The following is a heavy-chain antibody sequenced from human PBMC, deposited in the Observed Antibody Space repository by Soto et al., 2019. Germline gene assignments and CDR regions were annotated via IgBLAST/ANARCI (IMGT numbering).Heavy chain of an antibody. CDR2: IYYSGNT. CDR3: ASDPSYGDYSYYGMDV. CDR1: GASINGGGYY. D-gene: IGHD4-17*01. J-gene: IGHJ6*02. Sequence: QVQLQESGPGLVKPSETLSLTCTVSGASINGGGYYWSWIRQHPGKGLEWNGSIYYSGNTYYSPSLKIRVNHFSLTLTSVTAADTAVDYCASDPSYGDYSYYGMDVWGQGTTVTVSS. V-gene: IGHV4-31*03.